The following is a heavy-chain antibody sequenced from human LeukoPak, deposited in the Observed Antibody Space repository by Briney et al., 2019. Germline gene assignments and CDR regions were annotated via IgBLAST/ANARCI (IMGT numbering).Heavy chain of an antibody. CDR2: IYHSGST. CDR3: AAIVRWEKTRYFDY. CDR1: GGSISSSNW. J-gene: IGHJ4*02. V-gene: IGHV4-4*02. D-gene: IGHD4-23*01. Sequence: SETLSLTCAVSGGSISSSNWWSWVRQPPGKGLEWIGEIYHSGSTNYNPSLKSRVTISVDKSKNQFSLKLSSVTAADTAVYYCAAIVRWEKTRYFDYWGQGTLVTVSS.